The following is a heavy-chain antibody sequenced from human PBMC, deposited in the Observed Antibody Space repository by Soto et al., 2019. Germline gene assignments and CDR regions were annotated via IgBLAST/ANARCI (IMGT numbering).Heavy chain of an antibody. J-gene: IGHJ4*02. V-gene: IGHV3-21*01. CDR1: GFTFSSYS. CDR2: ISSSSSYI. CDR3: AREDIAVAAFVY. Sequence: EVQLVESGGGLVKPGGSLRLSCAASGFTFSSYSINWVRQAPGKGLEWVSSISSSSSYIYYADSVKGRFTISRDNAKNSLYLQMNSLRAEDTAVYYCAREDIAVAAFVYWGQGTLVTVSS. D-gene: IGHD6-19*01.